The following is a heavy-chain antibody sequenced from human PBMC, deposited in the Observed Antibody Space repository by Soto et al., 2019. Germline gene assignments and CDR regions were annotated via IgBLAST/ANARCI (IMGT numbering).Heavy chain of an antibody. CDR2: ISSSSTYI. D-gene: IGHD6-13*01. CDR3: ASEANRIAAAGRLDY. Sequence: GGSLRLSCEASGFSFSYYSMNWVRQAPGKGLEWVSSISSSSTYINYADDLKGRFRISRDNSNNSLFLLMSSLRAEDTAVYYCASEANRIAAAGRLDYWGQGTLVTVSS. V-gene: IGHV3-21*01. CDR1: GFSFSYYS. J-gene: IGHJ4*02.